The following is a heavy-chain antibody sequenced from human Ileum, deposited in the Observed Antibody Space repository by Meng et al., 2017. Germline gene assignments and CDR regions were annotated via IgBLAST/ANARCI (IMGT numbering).Heavy chain of an antibody. CDR3: ARDFYVDTAMVIDS. V-gene: IGHV4-30-4*01. CDR1: NGSPPNVNNY. J-gene: IGHJ4*02. CDR2: IYCDGSS. D-gene: IGHD5-18*01. Sequence: QAQSQESGPGLVKPAQTPSLTCSASNGSPPNVNNYWNWIHQAPGQALEHIGYIYCDGSSYATPSLKGRVTISIDTSTNQFSLRLDSVTAADTAVYYCARDFYVDTAMVIDSWGPGALVTVSS.